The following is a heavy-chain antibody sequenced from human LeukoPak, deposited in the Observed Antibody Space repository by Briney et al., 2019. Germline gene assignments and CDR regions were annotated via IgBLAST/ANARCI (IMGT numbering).Heavy chain of an antibody. D-gene: IGHD6-19*01. Sequence: GGSLRLSCAASGFTFSSYAMSWIRQAPGKGLEWVSAISGSGGSTYYADSVKGRFTISRDNSKNTLYMQMNSLRAEDTAVYYCAKASGWLVDYWGQGTLVTVSS. CDR1: GFTFSSYA. J-gene: IGHJ4*02. CDR3: AKASGWLVDY. V-gene: IGHV3-23*01. CDR2: ISGSGGST.